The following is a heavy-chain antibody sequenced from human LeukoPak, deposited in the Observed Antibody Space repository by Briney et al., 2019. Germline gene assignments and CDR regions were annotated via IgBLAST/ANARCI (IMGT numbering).Heavy chain of an antibody. CDR1: GLTFSDYY. CDR2: ISGGGSTK. J-gene: IGHJ5*02. D-gene: IGHD3-3*01. CDR3: AAGITIFGGNWFDP. Sequence: MSGGSLRLSCAASGLTFSDYYMSWIRQAPGKGLEWVSYISGGGSTKYYADSVKGRFTISRDNAKNSLYLQMNSLRAEDTAVYYCAAGITIFGGNWFDPWGQGTLVTVSS. V-gene: IGHV3-11*01.